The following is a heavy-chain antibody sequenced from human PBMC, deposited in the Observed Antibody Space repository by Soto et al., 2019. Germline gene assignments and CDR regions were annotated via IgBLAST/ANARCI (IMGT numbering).Heavy chain of an antibody. CDR3: ARGRLGLSVLFDY. D-gene: IGHD3-9*01. CDR1: GYTFTSYD. J-gene: IGHJ4*02. V-gene: IGHV1-8*01. Sequence: QVQLVQSGAEVKKPGASVKVSCKASGYTFTSYDINGVRQAPGQGLEWMGWMNPNSGNTGYAQKFQGRVTMTRNSSVSTAYIELRSLRSEDTAVSYCARGRLGLSVLFDYWGQGTLVTVS. CDR2: MNPNSGNT.